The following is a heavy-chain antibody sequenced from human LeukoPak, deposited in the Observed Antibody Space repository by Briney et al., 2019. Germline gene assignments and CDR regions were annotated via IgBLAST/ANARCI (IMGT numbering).Heavy chain of an antibody. D-gene: IGHD6-19*01. V-gene: IGHV1-18*01. CDR2: ISTDNGNT. CDR3: ARAPPLIAVAGLDY. CDR1: GYTFTSYG. J-gene: IGHJ4*02. Sequence: ASVKVSCKASGYTFTSYGFSWVRQAPGQGLEWMGWISTDNGNTNYAQSFQGRVAMTTDTSTTTTYMELRSLRSDGTAVYYCARAPPLIAVAGLDYWGQGTLVTVSS.